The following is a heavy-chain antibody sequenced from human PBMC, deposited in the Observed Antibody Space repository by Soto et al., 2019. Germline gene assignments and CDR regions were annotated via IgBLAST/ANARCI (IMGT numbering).Heavy chain of an antibody. Sequence: ASVKVSCKASGYTFTSYAMHWVRQAPGQRLEWMGWINAGNGNTKYSQKFQGRVTITRDTSASTAYMELSSLSSEDTAVYYCARVGCSSTSCYKGWFDPWGQGTLVTLSP. D-gene: IGHD2-2*02. V-gene: IGHV1-3*01. CDR3: ARVGCSSTSCYKGWFDP. J-gene: IGHJ5*02. CDR2: INAGNGNT. CDR1: GYTFTSYA.